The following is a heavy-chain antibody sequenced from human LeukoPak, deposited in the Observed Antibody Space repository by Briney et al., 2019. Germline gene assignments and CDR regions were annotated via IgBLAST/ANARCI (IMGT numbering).Heavy chain of an antibody. CDR1: GFTFSSYD. CDR2: ISSNSGTI. CDR3: ATFDSSGHF. J-gene: IGHJ4*02. D-gene: IGHD3-22*01. V-gene: IGHV3-48*01. Sequence: GGSLRLSCAASGFTFSSYDMNWVRQAPGKGLEWVSYISSNSGTIYYADSVKGRFTISRDNAKNSLYLQMDSLRVEDTAVYYCATFDSSGHFWGQGTLVTVSS.